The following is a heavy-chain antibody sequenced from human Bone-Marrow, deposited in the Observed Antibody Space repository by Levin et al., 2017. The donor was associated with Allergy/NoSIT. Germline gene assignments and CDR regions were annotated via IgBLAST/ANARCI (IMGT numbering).Heavy chain of an antibody. J-gene: IGHJ4*02. CDR1: GFTFSSYG. CDR3: ARDLITGGIDY. D-gene: IGHD3-16*01. V-gene: IGHV3-33*01. CDR2: IWYDGSEE. Sequence: GGSLRLSCAASGFTFSSYGMHWVRQAPGKGLEWVAIIWYDGSEEYYADYVTGRFTISRDNSKNTLYLQMNSLRVEDTAVYYCARDLITGGIDYWGQGTLVTVSS.